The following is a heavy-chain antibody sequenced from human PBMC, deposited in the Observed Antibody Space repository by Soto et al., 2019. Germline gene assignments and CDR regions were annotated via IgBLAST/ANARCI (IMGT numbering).Heavy chain of an antibody. Sequence: EVQLVESGGGLVQPGGSLKLSCAASGFTFSGSAMHWVRQASGKGLEWVGRIRRKANGYATAYAASVKGRFTISRDDSKNTAYLQMNSLKTEDTAVYYCTRQVVSSGWYDFWGQGTLVTVSS. V-gene: IGHV3-73*02. D-gene: IGHD6-19*01. CDR1: GFTFSGSA. CDR2: IRRKANGYAT. CDR3: TRQVVSSGWYDF. J-gene: IGHJ5*01.